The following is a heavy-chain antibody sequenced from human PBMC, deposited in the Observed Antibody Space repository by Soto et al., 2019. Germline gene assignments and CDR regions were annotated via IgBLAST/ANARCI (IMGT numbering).Heavy chain of an antibody. J-gene: IGHJ4*02. Sequence: QLQLQESGPGLVKPSETLSLTCTVSGGSISSSSYYWGWIRQPPGKGLEWIGSIYYSGSTYYNPSLQSRVSXSVDTSKNQFSLKLSSVTAADTAVYYCARSSYYYDGGGNDYWGQGTLVTVSS. D-gene: IGHD3-22*01. CDR1: GGSISSSSYY. V-gene: IGHV4-39*01. CDR2: IYYSGST. CDR3: ARSSYYYDGGGNDY.